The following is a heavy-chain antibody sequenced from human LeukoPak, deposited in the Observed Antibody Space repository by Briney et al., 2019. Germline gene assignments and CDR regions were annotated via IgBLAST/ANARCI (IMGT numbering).Heavy chain of an antibody. CDR1: GYTLTELS. D-gene: IGHD6-19*01. Sequence: ASVKVSCKVSGYTLTELSMHWVRQAPGKGLEWMGGFDPDNGETIYAQNFHGRVTMTEDTPTDTAYMDLSSLKSEDTAVYYCVTSPRQEFPGLAVAATTGGWFDPWGQGTLVTVSS. V-gene: IGHV1-24*01. J-gene: IGHJ5*02. CDR2: FDPDNGET. CDR3: VTSPRQEFPGLAVAATTGGWFDP.